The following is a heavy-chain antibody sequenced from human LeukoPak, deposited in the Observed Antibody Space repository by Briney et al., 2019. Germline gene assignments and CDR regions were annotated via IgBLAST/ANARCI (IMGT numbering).Heavy chain of an antibody. CDR1: GGSISSGGYS. D-gene: IGHD4-23*01. CDR3: ARYYPMTTVVTPEGDAFDI. CDR2: IYHSGST. V-gene: IGHV4-30-2*01. J-gene: IGHJ3*02. Sequence: KPSQTLSLTCAVSGGSISSGGYSWSWIRQPPGKGLEWIGYIYHSGSTYYNPSLKSRVTMSVDTSKNQFSLKLSSVTAADTAVYYCARYYPMTTVVTPEGDAFDIWGQGTMVTVSS.